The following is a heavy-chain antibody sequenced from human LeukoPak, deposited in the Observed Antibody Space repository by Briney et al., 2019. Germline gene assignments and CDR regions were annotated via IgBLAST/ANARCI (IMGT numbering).Heavy chain of an antibody. Sequence: ASVEVSCKTSGYTFTEYYIHWVRQAPGQGLEWMAWINPNSAGTTYAQEFQGRVIMTRDTSISTAYMEATWLRSDDTAVYYCARGGFGGTFGLGVWGQGTTVTVSS. J-gene: IGHJ6*02. CDR1: GYTFTEYY. V-gene: IGHV1-2*02. CDR2: INPNSAGT. CDR3: ARGGFGGTFGLGV. D-gene: IGHD1-26*01.